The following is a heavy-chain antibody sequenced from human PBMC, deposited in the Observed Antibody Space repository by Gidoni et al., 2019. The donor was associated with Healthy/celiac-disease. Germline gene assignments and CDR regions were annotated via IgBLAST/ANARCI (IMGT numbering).Heavy chain of an antibody. CDR2: INHSGST. CDR3: ARGKSVGFGELYAWGYYYYGMDV. J-gene: IGHJ6*02. V-gene: IGHV4-34*01. CDR1: GGSFSGYY. Sequence: QVQLQQWGAGLLKPSETLSLTCAVYGGSFSGYYWSWIRQPPGKGLEWIGEINHSGSTNYNPSLKSRVTISVDTSKNQFSLKLSSVTAADTAVYYCARGKSVGFGELYAWGYYYYGMDVWGQGTTVTVSS. D-gene: IGHD3-10*01.